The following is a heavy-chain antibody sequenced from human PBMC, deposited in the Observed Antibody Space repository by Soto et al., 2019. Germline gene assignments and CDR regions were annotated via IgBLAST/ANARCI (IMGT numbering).Heavy chain of an antibody. J-gene: IGHJ4*02. V-gene: IGHV3-23*01. CDR2: ITDSGGST. CDR1: GFTFTNVA. Sequence: LRLSCAASGFTFTNVAMTWVRQAPGKGLEWVSTITDSGGSTDYADSVKGRFTISRDNSKSTLYLQMNNLRADDTAVYYCAKLYWNPRYFDYWGQGARVTVSS. CDR3: AKLYWNPRYFDY. D-gene: IGHD1-1*01.